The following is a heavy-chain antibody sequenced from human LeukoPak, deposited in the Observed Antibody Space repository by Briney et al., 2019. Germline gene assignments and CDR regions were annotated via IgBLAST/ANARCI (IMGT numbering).Heavy chain of an antibody. Sequence: SETPSLTCAVYGGSFSGYYWSWIRQPPGKGLEWIGEINHSGSTNYNPSLKSRVTISVDTSKNQFSLKLSSVTAADTAVYYCERQWPTPGGWFDPWGQGTLVTVSS. CDR2: INHSGST. CDR1: GGSFSGYY. D-gene: IGHD6-19*01. V-gene: IGHV4-34*01. J-gene: IGHJ5*02. CDR3: ERQWPTPGGWFDP.